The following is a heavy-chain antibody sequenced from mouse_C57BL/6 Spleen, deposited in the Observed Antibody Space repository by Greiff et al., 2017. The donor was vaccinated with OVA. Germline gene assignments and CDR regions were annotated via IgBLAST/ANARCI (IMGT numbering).Heavy chain of an antibody. V-gene: IGHV1-82*01. J-gene: IGHJ3*01. Sequence: QVQLKQSGPELVKPGASVKISCKASGYAFSSSWMNWVKQRPGKGLEWIGRIYPGDGDTNYNGKFKGKATLTADKSSSTAYMQLSSLTSEDSAVYFCARWGYGSSGGFAYWGQGTLVTVSA. CDR3: ARWGYGSSGGFAY. CDR2: IYPGDGDT. CDR1: GYAFSSSW. D-gene: IGHD1-1*01.